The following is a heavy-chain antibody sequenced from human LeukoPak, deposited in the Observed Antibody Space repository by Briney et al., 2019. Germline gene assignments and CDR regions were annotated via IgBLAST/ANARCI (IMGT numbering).Heavy chain of an antibody. CDR2: IKNKANGGTT. CDR3: TTTIVGVTTWFDP. V-gene: IGHV3-15*01. D-gene: IGHD1-26*01. CDR1: GFTLSNAY. Sequence: PGGSLRLSCAASGFTLSNAYMSWVRQAPGKGLEWVGRIKNKANGGTTDYAAPVKGRFTISRDDSKNTLYLQMNSLKTEDTAVYYCTTTIVGVTTWFDPWGQGTLVTVSS. J-gene: IGHJ5*02.